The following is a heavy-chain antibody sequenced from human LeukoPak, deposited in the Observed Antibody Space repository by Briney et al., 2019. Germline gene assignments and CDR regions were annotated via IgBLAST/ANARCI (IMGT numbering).Heavy chain of an antibody. Sequence: GGSLRLSCTASGFIFSTSWMIWVRQAPGKGLEGVAVISFDGSNQYYADSVKGRFTIYRDNFKNTVYLQMNSLRAEETAVYYCAKSHPPTVTTEEGEYLQHWGQGTLVTVSS. CDR1: GFIFSTSW. J-gene: IGHJ1*01. D-gene: IGHD4-17*01. CDR2: ISFDGSNQ. CDR3: AKSHPPTVTTEEGEYLQH. V-gene: IGHV3-30*18.